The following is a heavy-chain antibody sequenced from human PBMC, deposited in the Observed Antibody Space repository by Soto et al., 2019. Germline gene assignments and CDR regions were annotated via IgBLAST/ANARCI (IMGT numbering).Heavy chain of an antibody. CDR2: INLRGGTT. D-gene: IGHD4-17*01. CDR3: ARGPDDSDVPRWDH. V-gene: IGHV1-46*02. J-gene: IGHJ4*02. CDR1: GYNFNQYY. Sequence: QVQLVKSGPEVRKPGASVRLSCATSGYNFNQYYIHWVRQAPGQGLEWRGIINLRGGTTEYAHKLRGRVTVTGDASTRTAYMEWSSLRSEDTAVYFGARGPDDSDVPRWDHWGQGTLITVSS.